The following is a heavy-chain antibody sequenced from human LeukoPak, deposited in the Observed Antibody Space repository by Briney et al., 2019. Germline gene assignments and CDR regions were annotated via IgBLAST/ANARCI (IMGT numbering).Heavy chain of an antibody. D-gene: IGHD6-13*01. CDR2: ISSSGST. V-gene: IGHV4-39*07. J-gene: IGHJ3*02. CDR1: DDSINNNNYY. Sequence: ASETLSLTCSVSDDSINNNNYYWAWIRQPPGKGLEWIGRISSSGSTNYNPSLKSRVTISVDTSKNQFSLKLSSVTAADTAVYYCARCRGSSWYLFYAFDIWGQGTMVTVSS. CDR3: ARCRGSSWYLFYAFDI.